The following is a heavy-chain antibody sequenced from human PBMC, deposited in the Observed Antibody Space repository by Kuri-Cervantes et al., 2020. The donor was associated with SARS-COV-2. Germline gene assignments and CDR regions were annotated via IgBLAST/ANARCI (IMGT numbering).Heavy chain of an antibody. V-gene: IGHV3-72*01. Sequence: GESLKISCAASGFTFSSYWMHWVRQAPGKGLEWVGRTRNKANSYTTEYAASVKGRFTISRDDSKNSLYLQMNSLRAEDTAVYYCAKPAAAPDYWGQGTLVTVSS. CDR1: GFTFSSYW. CDR3: AKPAAAPDY. J-gene: IGHJ4*02. D-gene: IGHD6-13*01. CDR2: TRNKANSYTT.